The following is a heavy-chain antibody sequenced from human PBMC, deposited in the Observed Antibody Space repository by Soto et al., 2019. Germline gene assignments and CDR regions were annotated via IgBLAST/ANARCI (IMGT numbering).Heavy chain of an antibody. CDR3: ARAYLGRLPRRADYYYAMDV. CDR2: LGAARDP. V-gene: IGHV3-13*05. Sequence: EVQLVESGGGSVQPGESLRLSCAASGFSFRDYDMHWVRQRKGKGLEWVSALGAARDPYYVGSVKGRFSVSRDNAQNSLFLKRNTLGVDDTAVYFCARAYLGRLPRRADYYYAMDVWGRGTTVTVSS. CDR1: GFSFRDYD. J-gene: IGHJ6*02. D-gene: IGHD3-16*01.